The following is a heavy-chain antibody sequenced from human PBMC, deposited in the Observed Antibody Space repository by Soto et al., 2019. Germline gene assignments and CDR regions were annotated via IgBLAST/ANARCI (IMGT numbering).Heavy chain of an antibody. J-gene: IGHJ4*02. CDR3: ARVLGRGYSGFPPGY. CDR2: IKQDGSEK. CDR1: GFTFGSYW. Sequence: GGSLRLSCAASGFTFGSYWMSWVRQAPGKGLEWVANIKQDGSEKYYVDSVKGRFTISRDNAKNSLYLQMNSLRAEDTAVYYCARVLGRGYSGFPPGYWGQGTLVTVSS. D-gene: IGHD5-12*01. V-gene: IGHV3-7*01.